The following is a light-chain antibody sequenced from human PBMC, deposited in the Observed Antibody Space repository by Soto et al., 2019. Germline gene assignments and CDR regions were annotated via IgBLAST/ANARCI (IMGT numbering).Light chain of an antibody. V-gene: IGKV1-17*03. CDR1: QGINNY. CDR3: LQHNTSPLT. Sequence: DIQMTQSPSAVSASVGDRVTITCRASQGINNYLAWFQQKPGKAPKRLIYAASTLQTGVPSRFSGSGSGTECTLTISSLQPEDFATYYCLQHNTSPLTFGGGTKVEIK. CDR2: AAS. J-gene: IGKJ4*01.